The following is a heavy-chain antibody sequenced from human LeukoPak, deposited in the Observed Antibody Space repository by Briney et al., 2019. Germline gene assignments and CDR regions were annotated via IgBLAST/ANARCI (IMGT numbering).Heavy chain of an antibody. D-gene: IGHD5-12*01. CDR2: MNRRGDRI. J-gene: IGHJ4*02. V-gene: IGHV3-48*03. Sequence: PGGSLRLSCTVLGVTLCDYELNWVRQAPKKGPEWVSYMNRRGDRIDHADSVKGRFTMSRGIATKSVFLQMTGLRVDDTAVYYCATRIPYTGYNNWGQGTLVTVSS. CDR3: ATRIPYTGYNN. CDR1: GVTLCDYE.